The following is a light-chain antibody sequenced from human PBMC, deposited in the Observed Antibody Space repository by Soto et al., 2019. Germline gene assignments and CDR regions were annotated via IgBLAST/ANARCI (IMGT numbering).Light chain of an antibody. CDR3: QQSFDTPYT. J-gene: IGKJ2*01. Sequence: DIQMTQSPSSLSASLGDRVSITCRASETISSNYLNWYQQKPGKAPKLLVYAASILHAGVPSRFTGSGFDTDFTLTISSLQPEDFAMYYCQQSFDTPYTFGQGTKVEI. CDR2: AAS. V-gene: IGKV1-39*01. CDR1: ETISSNY.